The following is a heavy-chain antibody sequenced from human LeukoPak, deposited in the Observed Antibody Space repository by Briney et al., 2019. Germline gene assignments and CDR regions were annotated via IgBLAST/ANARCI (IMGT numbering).Heavy chain of an antibody. V-gene: IGHV3-23*01. CDR2: ISGSGGST. D-gene: IGHD3-22*01. J-gene: IGHJ4*02. CDR3: AKDLDSSGYLDY. CDR1: GFTFSSYA. Sequence: HPGGSLRLSCAASGFTFSSYAMSWVRQAPGKGLEWVSAISGSGGSTYYADSVKGRFTISRDNAKNTLYLQMNSLRAEDTAVYYCAKDLDSSGYLDYWGQGTLVTVSS.